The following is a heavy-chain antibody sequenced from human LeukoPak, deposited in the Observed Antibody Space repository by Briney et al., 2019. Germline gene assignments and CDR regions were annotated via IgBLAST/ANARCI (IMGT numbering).Heavy chain of an antibody. Sequence: SSETLSLTCTVSGGSISSGGYYWSWIRQHPGKGLEWIGYIYYSGSTYYNPSLKSRVTISVDTSKNQFSLKLSSVTAADAAVYYCARGRKTTVTTTPLNWFDPWGQGTLVTVSS. D-gene: IGHD4-17*01. CDR1: GGSISSGGYY. CDR3: ARGRKTTVTTTPLNWFDP. J-gene: IGHJ5*02. V-gene: IGHV4-31*03. CDR2: IYYSGST.